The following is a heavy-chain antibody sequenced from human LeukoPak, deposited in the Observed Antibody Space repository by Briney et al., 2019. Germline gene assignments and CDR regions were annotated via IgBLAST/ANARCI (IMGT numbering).Heavy chain of an antibody. V-gene: IGHV4-59*11. CDR1: GGSISSHS. CDR2: INYSGST. CDR3: ATFYYDSSGYRD. D-gene: IGHD3-22*01. J-gene: IGHJ4*02. Sequence: PSETLSLTCTVSGGSISSHSWSWIRQPPGKGLEWIGYINYSGSTNYNHSLKSRVTISIDMAKNQVSLKLSSVTAADTAAYYCATFYYDSSGYRDWGQGTLVTVSS.